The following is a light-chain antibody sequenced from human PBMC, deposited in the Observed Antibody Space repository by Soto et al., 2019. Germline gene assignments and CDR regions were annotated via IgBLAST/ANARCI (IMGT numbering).Light chain of an antibody. J-gene: IGKJ2*01. CDR1: QNISVW. CDR3: QQYDSSSPT. Sequence: DIQMTQSPSTLSASVGDGVTITCRASQNISVWLAWYQQRPGKAPKFLIYDASNLETGVSSRFSGSGSGTEFTLTIRSLQPDDFAPYYCQQYDSSSPTFGQGTKLEIK. CDR2: DAS. V-gene: IGKV1-5*01.